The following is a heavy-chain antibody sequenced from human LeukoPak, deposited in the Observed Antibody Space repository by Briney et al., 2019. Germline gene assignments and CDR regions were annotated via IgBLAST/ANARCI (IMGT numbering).Heavy chain of an antibody. J-gene: IGHJ4*02. CDR3: AKDPELLWLGDIGYFDY. CDR1: GFTFSSYS. CDR2: ISSSSSYI. Sequence: GGSLRLSCAASGFTFSSYSMNWVRQAPGKGLEWVSSISSSSSYIYYADSVKGRFTISRDNAKNSLYLQMNSLRAEDTAVYYCAKDPELLWLGDIGYFDYWGQGTLVTVSS. D-gene: IGHD3-10*01. V-gene: IGHV3-21*04.